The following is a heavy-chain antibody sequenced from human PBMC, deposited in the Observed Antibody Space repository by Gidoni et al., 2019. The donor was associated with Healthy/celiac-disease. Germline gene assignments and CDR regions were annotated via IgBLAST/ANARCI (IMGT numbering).Heavy chain of an antibody. Sequence: QVQLQQWGAGLLKPSETLSLTCAVYGGSFSGYYWSWIRQPPGKGLEWIGEINHSGSTNYNPSLKSRVTISVDTSKNQFSLKLSSVTAADTAVYYCARITYYYDSSGYYGIDYWGQGTLVTVSS. D-gene: IGHD3-22*01. J-gene: IGHJ4*02. CDR3: ARITYYYDSSGYYGIDY. V-gene: IGHV4-34*01. CDR1: GGSFSGYY. CDR2: INHSGST.